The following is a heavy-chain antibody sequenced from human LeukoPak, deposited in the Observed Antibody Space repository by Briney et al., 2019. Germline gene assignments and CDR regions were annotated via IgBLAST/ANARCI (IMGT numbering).Heavy chain of an antibody. Sequence: ASVTVSCKASGYTFTSFDFSWVRQAHGQGLEWMGWMNPHSGDTVYAQKFQGRVTMTSNASISTAYMELSSLKFEDTAMYYCARVQGIRFFDYWGQGTLVTVSP. CDR2: MNPHSGDT. CDR3: ARVQGIRFFDY. D-gene: IGHD2-15*01. V-gene: IGHV1-8*01. CDR1: GYTFTSFD. J-gene: IGHJ4*02.